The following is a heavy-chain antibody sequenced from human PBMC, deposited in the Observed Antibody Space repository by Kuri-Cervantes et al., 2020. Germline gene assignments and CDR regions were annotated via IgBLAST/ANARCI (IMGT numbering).Heavy chain of an antibody. CDR2: IISDGRSA. Sequence: LSLTCAASGFTFSSYSMNWVRQAPGKGLVWVSRIISDGRSATYADSVRGRFTISRDNAKNTLYLQMNSLTAEDTAVYYCARDRTYTMDVWGQGTTVTVSS. CDR3: ARDRTYTMDV. J-gene: IGHJ6*02. D-gene: IGHD2-2*01. CDR1: GFTFSSYS. V-gene: IGHV3-74*03.